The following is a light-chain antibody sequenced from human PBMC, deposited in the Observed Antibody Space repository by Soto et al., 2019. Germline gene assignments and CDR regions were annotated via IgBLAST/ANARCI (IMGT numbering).Light chain of an antibody. CDR1: SSDVGAYDS. J-gene: IGLJ3*02. CDR3: SSFTTSSHVL. CDR2: DVN. V-gene: IGLV2-14*03. Sequence: QSALTQPASVSGSPGQSITISCTGTSSDVGAYDSVSWYQQHPGKAPKLILYDVNTRPSRISDRFSGSKSGNTISLTISGLQAEDEADYYCSSFTTSSHVLFGGGTELTVL.